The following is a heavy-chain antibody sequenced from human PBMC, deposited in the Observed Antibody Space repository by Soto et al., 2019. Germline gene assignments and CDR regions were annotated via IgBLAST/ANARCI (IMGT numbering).Heavy chain of an antibody. CDR1: GGTFSRYP. Sequence: QVQLVQPGAEVKKVGSSVKVSCTASGGTFSRYPIAWVRQAPGHGLEWMGQIIPRFGTISHAQNFQGRITITAAESTSTAYMELSSLGSDDTAVYYGARPRTVPATKGYDYWGQGTLVTVSS. J-gene: IGHJ4*02. CDR2: IIPRFGTI. CDR3: ARPRTVPATKGYDY. D-gene: IGHD2-2*01. V-gene: IGHV1-69*01.